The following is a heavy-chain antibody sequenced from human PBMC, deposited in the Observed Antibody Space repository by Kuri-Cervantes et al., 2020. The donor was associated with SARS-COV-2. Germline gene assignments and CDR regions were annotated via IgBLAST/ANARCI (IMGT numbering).Heavy chain of an antibody. D-gene: IGHD4-11*01. CDR2: IYYSGSS. CDR1: GGSISSSSYY. Sequence: ESLKISCTVSGGSISSSSYYWGWIRQPPGKGLEWIGSIYYSGSSYYNPSLKSRVTISVDTSKNPFALKLSSVTAADTVVYYCARPSLQNYFDYWGQGTLVTVSS. V-gene: IGHV4-39*01. CDR3: ARPSLQNYFDY. J-gene: IGHJ4*02.